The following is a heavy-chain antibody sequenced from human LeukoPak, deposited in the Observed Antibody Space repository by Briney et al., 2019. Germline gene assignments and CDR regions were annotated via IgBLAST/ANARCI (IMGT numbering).Heavy chain of an antibody. V-gene: IGHV4-31*03. J-gene: IGHJ4*02. CDR3: ARSYIVVVPAAMRRLAVAGTHFDY. D-gene: IGHD2-2*01. Sequence: PSETLSLTCTVSGGSISSGGYYWSWIRQHPGKGLEWIGYIYYSGSTYYNPSLKSRVTISVDTSKNQFSLKLSSVTAADTAVYYCARSYIVVVPAAMRRLAVAGTHFDYWGQGTLVTVSS. CDR2: IYYSGST. CDR1: GGSISSGGYY.